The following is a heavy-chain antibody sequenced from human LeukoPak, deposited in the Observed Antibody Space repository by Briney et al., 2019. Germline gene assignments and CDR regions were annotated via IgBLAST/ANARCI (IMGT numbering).Heavy chain of an antibody. D-gene: IGHD2-21*02. CDR2: IYTSGST. J-gene: IGHJ4*02. Sequence: SSETLSLTCTVSGGSISSGSYYWSWIRQPAGKGLEWIGRIYTSGSTNYNPSLKSRVTISVDTSKNQFSLKLSSVTAADTAVYYCARGGYCGGDCYFYYWGQGTLVTVSS. V-gene: IGHV4-61*02. CDR3: ARGGYCGGDCYFYY. CDR1: GGSISSGSYY.